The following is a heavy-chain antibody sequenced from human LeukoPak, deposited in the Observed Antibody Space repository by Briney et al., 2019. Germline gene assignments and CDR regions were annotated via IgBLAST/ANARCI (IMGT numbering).Heavy chain of an antibody. J-gene: IGHJ4*02. D-gene: IGHD6-13*01. CDR3: AKGGSGIAQAADFDY. CDR2: ISSSGFST. CDR1: GFTLSTYA. Sequence: PGGSLRLSCAASGFTLSTYAMNWVRQAPGKGLEWVSAISSSGFSTYYTDSVRGRFTISRDNSRNTLFLQMSGLRAEDMAVYYCAKGGSGIAQAADFDYWGQGTLVTVSS. V-gene: IGHV3-23*01.